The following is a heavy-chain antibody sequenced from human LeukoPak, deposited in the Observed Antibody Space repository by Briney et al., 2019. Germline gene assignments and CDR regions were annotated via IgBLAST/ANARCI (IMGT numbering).Heavy chain of an antibody. V-gene: IGHV4-4*07. J-gene: IGHJ5*02. CDR3: ARGAYGSGSTNWFDP. D-gene: IGHD3-10*01. Sequence: SETLALTCTVSGGSISSYYWSGIRQPAGKGLEWIGRIYSSGSTDYNSSLKSRVTMSVDTSKNQFSLKLSSVTAADTAVYYCARGAYGSGSTNWFDPWGQGTLVTVSS. CDR2: IYSSGST. CDR1: GGSISSYY.